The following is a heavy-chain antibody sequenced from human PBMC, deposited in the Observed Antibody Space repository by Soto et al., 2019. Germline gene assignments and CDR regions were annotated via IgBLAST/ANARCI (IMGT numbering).Heavy chain of an antibody. D-gene: IGHD6-19*01. CDR3: ASVRAGPQSFDY. J-gene: IGHJ4*02. CDR2: IIPIFGIA. CDR1: GGTFSSYA. V-gene: IGHV1-69*13. Sequence: SVKVSCKASGGTFSSYAISWVRQAPGQGLEWMGGIIPIFGIANYAQKFQGRVTITADESTSTAYMELSSLRSEDTAVYYCASVRAGPQSFDYWGQGTLVTVSS.